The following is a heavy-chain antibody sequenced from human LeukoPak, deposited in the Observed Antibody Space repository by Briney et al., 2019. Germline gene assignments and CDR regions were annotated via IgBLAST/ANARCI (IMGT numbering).Heavy chain of an antibody. CDR2: ISYDGSNK. Sequence: GRSLRLSCAAAGFTFSSYAMRWVRQAPGKGLEWEAVISYDGSNKYSADAVKGQFTISRDNSKNTLYLQMNSLRAEDTAVYYCARDGVLRYFDWLCRQYYYYYMDVWGKGTTVTVSS. D-gene: IGHD3-9*01. CDR1: GFTFSSYA. CDR3: ARDGVLRYFDWLCRQYYYYYMDV. V-gene: IGHV3-30*01. J-gene: IGHJ6*03.